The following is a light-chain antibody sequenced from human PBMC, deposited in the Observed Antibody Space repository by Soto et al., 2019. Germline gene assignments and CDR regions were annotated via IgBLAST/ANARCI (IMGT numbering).Light chain of an antibody. V-gene: IGKV1-9*01. Sequence: DIQLTQSPSFLSASVGDRVTVTCRSSQDIGTYLAWYQQKPGKAPKILISGASTLQSGVPPRFGGSGSGTAFTLTISSLQPEDSATYFCQQVNDYPVTFGGGTRVEIK. CDR2: GAS. CDR3: QQVNDYPVT. J-gene: IGKJ4*01. CDR1: QDIGTY.